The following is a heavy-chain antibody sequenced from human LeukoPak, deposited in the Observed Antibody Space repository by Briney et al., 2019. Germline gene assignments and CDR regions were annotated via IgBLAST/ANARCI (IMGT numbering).Heavy chain of an antibody. D-gene: IGHD3-9*01. V-gene: IGHV3-21*04. CDR3: AKGLGLLSYYGMDV. Sequence: GGSLRLSCTASGFTFSSYSMNWVRQAPGKGLEWVSSITGISTYMYYTDSVKGRFTISRDNSKNTLYLQMNSLRAEDTAVYYCAKGLGLLSYYGMDVWGQGTTVTVSS. J-gene: IGHJ6*02. CDR2: ITGISTYM. CDR1: GFTFSSYS.